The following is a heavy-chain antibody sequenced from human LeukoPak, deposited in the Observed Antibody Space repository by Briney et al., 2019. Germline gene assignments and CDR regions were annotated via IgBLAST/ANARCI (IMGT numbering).Heavy chain of an antibody. CDR2: TYYRSKWYY. Sequence: SQTLSLTCAISGDSVSSNSAAWNWIRQSPSRGLEWLGRTYYRSKWYYDYAVAVKSRISINPDTSKNQFSLQLSSVTAADTAVYYCARSIGVDTRRGITIFGVARDYWGQGTLVTVSS. J-gene: IGHJ4*02. V-gene: IGHV6-1*01. CDR1: GDSVSSNSAA. D-gene: IGHD3-3*01. CDR3: ARSIGVDTRRGITIFGVARDY.